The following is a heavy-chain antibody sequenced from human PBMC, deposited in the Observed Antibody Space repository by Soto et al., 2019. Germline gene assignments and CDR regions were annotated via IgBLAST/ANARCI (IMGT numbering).Heavy chain of an antibody. CDR1: GGTFSIYT. J-gene: IGHJ6*02. CDR3: ARPNHYYGMDV. Sequence: ASVKVACKASGGTFSIYTISWVRQAPGQGLEWMGRIIPILGIANYAQKFQGRVTITADKSTSTAYMELSSLRSEDTAVYYCARPNHYYGMDVWGQGTTVTVSS. CDR2: IIPILGIA. V-gene: IGHV1-69*02. D-gene: IGHD7-27*01.